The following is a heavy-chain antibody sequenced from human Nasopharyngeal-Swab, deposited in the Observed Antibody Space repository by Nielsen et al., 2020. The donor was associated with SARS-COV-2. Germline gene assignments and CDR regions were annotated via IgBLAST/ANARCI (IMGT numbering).Heavy chain of an antibody. J-gene: IGHJ3*02. CDR2: IFSNDEK. CDR1: GFSLRTAGMG. Sequence: SGPTLVKPTDPFTLTCTVSGFSLRTAGMGVSWIRQPPGKALEWLAHIFSNDEKSYSTSLKSRLTISKDTSKSQVVLTMTNMDPVDTATYYCARISGDYGDAFDIWGQGTMVTVSS. D-gene: IGHD4-17*01. CDR3: ARISGDYGDAFDI. V-gene: IGHV2-26*01.